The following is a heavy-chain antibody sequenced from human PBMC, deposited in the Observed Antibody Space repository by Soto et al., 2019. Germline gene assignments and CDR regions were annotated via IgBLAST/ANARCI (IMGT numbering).Heavy chain of an antibody. CDR2: ISSDGNTK. CDR3: VRAYGAVIADVDY. Sequence: GGSLRLSCATSGFTFSHYALHWVRQAPVRGLEWVAVISSDGNTKYYADSVKGRFTVSRDSDNNTLFLQMTGLRPADTAVYFCVRAYGAVIADVDYWGQGTLVTVSS. V-gene: IGHV3-30-3*01. D-gene: IGHD2-21*01. J-gene: IGHJ4*02. CDR1: GFTFSHYA.